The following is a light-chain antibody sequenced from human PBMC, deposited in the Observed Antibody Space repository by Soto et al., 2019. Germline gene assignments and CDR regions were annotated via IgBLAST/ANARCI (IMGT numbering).Light chain of an antibody. CDR1: QSISSW. V-gene: IGKV1-5*03. Sequence: DIHMTQSPSTLSASVGDRVTITCRASQSISSWLAWYQQKPGKAPKLLIYKASTLESGVPSRFSGSGSGTEFTLTISSLQTDDFATYYCQQYNSYSRTFGQGTKVEIK. CDR2: KAS. J-gene: IGKJ1*01. CDR3: QQYNSYSRT.